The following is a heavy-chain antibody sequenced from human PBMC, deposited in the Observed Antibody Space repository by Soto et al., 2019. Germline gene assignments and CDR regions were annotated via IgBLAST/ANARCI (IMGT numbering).Heavy chain of an antibody. CDR3: ARDADRFGEAVSFDY. J-gene: IGHJ4*02. Sequence: GGSLRLSCAASGFTFSSYSMNWVRQAPGKGLEWVSSISSSSSYIYYADSVKGRFTISRDNAKNSLYLQMNSLRAEDTAVYYCARDADRFGEAVSFDYWGQGTLVTVSS. CDR2: ISSSSSYI. D-gene: IGHD3-10*01. CDR1: GFTFSSYS. V-gene: IGHV3-21*01.